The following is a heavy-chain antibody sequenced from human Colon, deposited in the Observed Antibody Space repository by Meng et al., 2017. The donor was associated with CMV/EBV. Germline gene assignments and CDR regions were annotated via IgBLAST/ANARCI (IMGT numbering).Heavy chain of an antibody. Sequence: GESLKISCAASGFTFNRNSMSWVRQAPGKGLEWVSGINGVSDTTYYADSVKGRSTISRDNSKNTLYLRMIDLRAEDTAMYYCARQRRRINLLKGNEADFHGDMDVWGQGTTVTVSS. CDR3: ARQRRRINLLKGNEADFHGDMDV. D-gene: IGHD3-10*01. V-gene: IGHV3-23*01. CDR2: INGVSDTT. CDR1: GFTFNRNS. J-gene: IGHJ6*02.